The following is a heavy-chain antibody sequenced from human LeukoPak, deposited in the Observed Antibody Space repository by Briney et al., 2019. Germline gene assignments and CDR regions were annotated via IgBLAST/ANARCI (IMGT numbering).Heavy chain of an antibody. J-gene: IGHJ4*02. Sequence: GESLKISCKGSGYSFNSYWIGWVRQMPGKALEWMGSIYPGDSDTRYSPSFQGQVTISADKSISTAYLQWSSLKASDTAMYYCARLPLAAAGPSFDYWGQGTLVTVSS. V-gene: IGHV5-51*01. CDR1: GYSFNSYW. CDR3: ARLPLAAAGPSFDY. CDR2: IYPGDSDT. D-gene: IGHD6-13*01.